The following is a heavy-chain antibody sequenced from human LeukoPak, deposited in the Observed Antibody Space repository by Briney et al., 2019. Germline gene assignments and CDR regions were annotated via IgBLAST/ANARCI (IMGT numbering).Heavy chain of an antibody. Sequence: TGGSLRLSCAASGFTFSSYWMSWVRQAPGKGLEWVANIKQDGSEKYYVDSVKGRFTISRDNAKNSLYLQMNSLRAEDTAVYYCAKDLTYYYGLGSSTNAFDIWGQGTMVTVSS. CDR3: AKDLTYYYGLGSSTNAFDI. D-gene: IGHD3-10*01. CDR2: IKQDGSEK. CDR1: GFTFSSYW. J-gene: IGHJ3*02. V-gene: IGHV3-7*01.